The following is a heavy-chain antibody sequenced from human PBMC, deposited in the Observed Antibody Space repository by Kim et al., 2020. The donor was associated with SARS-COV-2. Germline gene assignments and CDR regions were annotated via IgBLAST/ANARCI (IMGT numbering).Heavy chain of an antibody. D-gene: IGHD3-16*01. V-gene: IGHV1-2*02. CDR3: ARDWGWAQFDY. J-gene: IGHJ4*02. CDR2: T. Sequence: TKYSQKFEGRITMTRDTSISTSYMELSRLTSDDTAIYYCARDWGWAQFDYWGQGTLVTVSS.